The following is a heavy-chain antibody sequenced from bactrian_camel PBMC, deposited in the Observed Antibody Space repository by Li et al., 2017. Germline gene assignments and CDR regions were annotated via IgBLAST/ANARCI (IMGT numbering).Heavy chain of an antibody. CDR3: AVLVPVLGL. J-gene: IGHJ6*01. CDR1: GYTYFSYN. CDR2: IDSDGDTR. Sequence: DVQLVESGGGSVQAGDSLRLSCAAPGYTYFSYNMAWFRQAPGKEREAVAGIDSDGDTRYAVSVKGRFTISRDTAKNTVSLQMNNLKLQDTGMYYCAVLVPVLGLWGQGTQVTVS. V-gene: IGHV3S40*01.